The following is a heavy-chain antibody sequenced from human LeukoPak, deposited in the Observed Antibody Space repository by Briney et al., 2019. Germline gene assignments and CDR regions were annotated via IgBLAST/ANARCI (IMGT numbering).Heavy chain of an antibody. D-gene: IGHD4-17*01. CDR3: ARGLYADYAIDY. CDR1: GFTFSSYA. J-gene: IGHJ4*02. Sequence: GGSLRLSCAASGFTFSSYAMSWVRQAPGKGLEWVSVIYSGGSTYYADSVKGRFTISRDNSKNTLSLQMNSLRADDTAVYYCARGLYADYAIDYWGQGTLVTVSS. V-gene: IGHV3-66*01. CDR2: IYSGGST.